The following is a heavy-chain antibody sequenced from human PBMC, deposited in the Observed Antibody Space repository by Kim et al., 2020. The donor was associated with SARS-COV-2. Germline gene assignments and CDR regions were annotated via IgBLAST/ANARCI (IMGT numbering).Heavy chain of an antibody. D-gene: IGHD1-1*01. CDR2: ISYSGST. J-gene: IGHJ3*02. CDR3: ARTTALTPSPDTADDALDI. V-gene: IGHV4-39*01. Sequence: SETLSLTCTVSGGSFSSISNFWAWIRQPPGKGLEWIGSISYSGSTYYNPSLKSRVTISVDTFKNQFSLKLNSVTAADTAMYYCARTTALTPSPDTADDALDIWGQGTMVTVSS. CDR1: GGSFSSISNF.